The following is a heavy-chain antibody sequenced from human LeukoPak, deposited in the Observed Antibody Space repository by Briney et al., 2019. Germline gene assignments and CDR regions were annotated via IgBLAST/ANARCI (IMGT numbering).Heavy chain of an antibody. CDR2: INHSGST. CDR3: ARVVVRGVIKEHTDY. J-gene: IGHJ4*02. D-gene: IGHD3-10*01. V-gene: IGHV4-34*01. Sequence: PSETLSLTCAVYGGSFSGYYWSWIRQPPGKGLEWIGEINHSGSTNYNPSLKSRVTISVDTSKNQFSLKLSSVTAADTAVYYCARVVVRGVIKEHTDYWGQGTLVTVSS. CDR1: GGSFSGYY.